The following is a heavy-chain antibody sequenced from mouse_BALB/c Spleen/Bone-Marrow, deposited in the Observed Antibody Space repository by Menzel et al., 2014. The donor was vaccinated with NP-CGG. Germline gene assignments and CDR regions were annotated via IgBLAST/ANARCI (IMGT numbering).Heavy chain of an antibody. J-gene: IGHJ3*01. D-gene: IGHD1-1*02. CDR2: ILPGSGST. Sequence: QVQLQQSGAELMKPGASVKISCKATGYTFSSYWIEWVKQRPGHGLEWIGEILPGSGSTNYNEKFKGKATFTADTSSNTAYMQLSSLTSEDSAVYYCASFYGRFAYWGQGTLVTVFA. CDR1: GYTFSSYW. V-gene: IGHV1-9*01. CDR3: ASFYGRFAY.